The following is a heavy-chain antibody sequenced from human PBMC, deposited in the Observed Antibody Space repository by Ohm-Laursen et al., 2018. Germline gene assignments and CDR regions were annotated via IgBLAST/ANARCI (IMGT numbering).Heavy chain of an antibody. V-gene: IGHV3-9*01. Sequence: SSLRLSCTASGFTFDDYAMHWVRQAPGKGLEWVSGISWNSGSIGYADSVKGRFTISRDNAKNSLYLQMNSLRAEDTALYYCAKAGFRSSYYYYGMDVWGQGTTVTVSS. CDR1: GFTFDDYA. CDR3: AKAGFRSSYYYYGMDV. CDR2: ISWNSGSI. J-gene: IGHJ6*02.